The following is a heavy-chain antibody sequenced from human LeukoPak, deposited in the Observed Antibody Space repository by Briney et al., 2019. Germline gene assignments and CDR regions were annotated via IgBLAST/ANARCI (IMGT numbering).Heavy chain of an antibody. Sequence: SETLSLTCTVSGGSISSYYWSWIRQPPGKGLGWIGYIYYSGPTTYNPSLKSRVTISVDTSKNQCSLKLSSVTATDTAVYYCARRGGGTYFLDYWGQGTLVTVSS. CDR2: IYYSGPT. CDR3: ARRGGGTYFLDY. V-gene: IGHV4-59*08. D-gene: IGHD1-26*01. CDR1: GGSISSYY. J-gene: IGHJ4*02.